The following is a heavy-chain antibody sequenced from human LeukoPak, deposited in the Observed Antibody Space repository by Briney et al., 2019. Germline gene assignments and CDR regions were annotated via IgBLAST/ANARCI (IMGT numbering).Heavy chain of an antibody. J-gene: IGHJ4*02. CDR1: GFSFSDSW. Sequence: GGSRRLSCAASGFSFSDSWMTWVRQTPGKGLQWVASIHQDAGEKQYLDSVRGRFTISRDNARNSLYLQMNSLRVEDTAVYYCASSKDHYCRYWGQGTPVTVSS. V-gene: IGHV3-7*05. CDR3: ASSKDHYCRY. CDR2: IHQDAGEK.